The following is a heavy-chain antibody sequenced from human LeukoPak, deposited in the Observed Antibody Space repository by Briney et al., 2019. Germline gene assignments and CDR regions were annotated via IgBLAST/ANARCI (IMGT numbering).Heavy chain of an antibody. CDR3: ARSHDHLWGNYPDY. CDR1: GGSIDSTNW. CDR2: IHHDGRI. D-gene: IGHD3-16*02. Sequence: PSETLSLTCDVSGGSIDSTNWWNWVRQPPGKGLEWIGEIHHDGRINYNPSLKSRVTLSVDKSKNQFSLRLNSVTAADTAMYYCARSHDHLWGNYPDYWGQGTLVTVPS. V-gene: IGHV4/OR15-8*01. J-gene: IGHJ4*02.